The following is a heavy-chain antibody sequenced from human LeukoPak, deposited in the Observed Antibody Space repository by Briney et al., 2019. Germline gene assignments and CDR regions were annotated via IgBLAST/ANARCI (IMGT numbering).Heavy chain of an antibody. CDR2: INPNSGGT. CDR3: ARAPEGSAWCGYPYEPFDY. J-gene: IGHJ4*02. Sequence: GASVKVSCKASGYTFTGYYMHWVRQAPGQGLEWMGWINPNSGGTNYAQKFQGRVTMTRDTSISTAYMELSRLRSDDTAVYYCARAPEGSAWCGYPYEPFDYWGQGTLVTVSS. D-gene: IGHD3-3*01. V-gene: IGHV1-2*02. CDR1: GYTFTGYY.